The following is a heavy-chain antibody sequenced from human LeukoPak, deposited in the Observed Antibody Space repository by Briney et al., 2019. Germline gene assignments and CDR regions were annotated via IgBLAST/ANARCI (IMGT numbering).Heavy chain of an antibody. CDR1: GFTFSSYN. J-gene: IGHJ4*02. D-gene: IGHD6-19*01. CDR2: ISSSSSYI. CDR3: ARDRSLSVAGAFDF. Sequence: GSLRLSCAASGFTFSSYNMNWVRQAPGKGLEWVSSISSSSSYIYYADSVKGRFTISRDNAKNSLYLQMNSLRAEDTAVYYCARDRSLSVAGAFDFWGQGSLVTVSS. V-gene: IGHV3-21*01.